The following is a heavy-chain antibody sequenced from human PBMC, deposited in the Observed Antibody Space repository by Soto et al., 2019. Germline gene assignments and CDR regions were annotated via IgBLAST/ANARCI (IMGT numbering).Heavy chain of an antibody. CDR1: GFTFSTYG. J-gene: IGHJ6*02. CDR3: AKVSDRHYAMDV. Sequence: GGSLRLSCGASGFTFSTYGMHWVRQAPGKGLEWVAVTSYDGTNKYYADSVKGRFTVSRDNSKNTLYLLMNSLRAEDTAVYYCAKVSDRHYAMDVWGQGTTVTVSS. CDR2: TSYDGTNK. V-gene: IGHV3-30*18.